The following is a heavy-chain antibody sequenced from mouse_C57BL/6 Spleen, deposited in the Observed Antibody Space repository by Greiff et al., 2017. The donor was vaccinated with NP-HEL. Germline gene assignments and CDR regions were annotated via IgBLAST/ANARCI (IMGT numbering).Heavy chain of an antibody. V-gene: IGHV1-19*01. D-gene: IGHD1-2*01. CDR3: ARSRGTTAPFDY. Sequence: VQLQQSGPVLVKPGASVKMSCKASGYTFTDYYMNWVKQSHGKSLEWIGVINPYNGGTSYNQKFKGKATLTVDKSSSTAYMELNSLTSEDSAVYYCARSRGTTAPFDYWGQGTTLTVSS. CDR1: GYTFTDYY. J-gene: IGHJ2*01. CDR2: INPYNGGT.